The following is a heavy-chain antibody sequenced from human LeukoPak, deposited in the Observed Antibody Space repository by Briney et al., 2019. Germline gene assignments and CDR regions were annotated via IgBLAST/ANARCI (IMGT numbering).Heavy chain of an antibody. V-gene: IGHV1-69*13. D-gene: IGHD3-22*01. CDR1: GGTFSSYA. J-gene: IGHJ4*02. CDR3: ARGRTGYYYDSSGYYPFXY. Sequence: ASVKVSCKASGGTFSSYAISWVRQAPGQGLEWMGGIIPIFGTANYAQKFQGRVTITADESTSTAYMELSSLRSEDTAVYYCARGRTGYYYDSSGYYPFXYWGQGTLVTVSS. CDR2: IIPIFGTA.